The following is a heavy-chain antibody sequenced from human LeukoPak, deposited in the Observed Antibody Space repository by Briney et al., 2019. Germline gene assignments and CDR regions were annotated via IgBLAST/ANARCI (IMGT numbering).Heavy chain of an antibody. V-gene: IGHV1-18*01. J-gene: IGHJ4*02. CDR2: ISAYNGNT. CDR3: AREERYYDILTGYYYYFDY. Sequence: ASVKVSCKASGYTFTSYGLSWVRQAPGQGLEWMGWISAYNGNTNYAQKLQGRVTMTTDTSTSTAYMELRSLRSDDTAVYYCAREERYYDILTGYYYYFDYWGQGTLVTVSS. D-gene: IGHD3-9*01. CDR1: GYTFTSYG.